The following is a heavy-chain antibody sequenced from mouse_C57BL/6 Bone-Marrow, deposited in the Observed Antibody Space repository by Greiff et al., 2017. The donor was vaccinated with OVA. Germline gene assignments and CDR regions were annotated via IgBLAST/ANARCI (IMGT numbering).Heavy chain of an antibody. CDR1: GFTFSDYY. CDR2: INYDGSST. J-gene: IGHJ2*01. CDR3: ARVDGYLYFDY. D-gene: IGHD2-3*01. Sequence: EVQRVESEGGLVQPGSSMKLSCTASGFTFSDYYMAWVRQVPEKGLEWVANINYDGSSTYYLDSLKSRFIISRDNAKNILYLQMSSLKSEDTATYYWARVDGYLYFDYWGQGTTLTVSS. V-gene: IGHV5-16*01.